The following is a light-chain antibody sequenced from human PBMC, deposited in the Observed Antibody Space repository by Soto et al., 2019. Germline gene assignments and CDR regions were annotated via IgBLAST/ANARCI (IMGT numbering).Light chain of an antibody. Sequence: ESVLAQSPATLSLSPGERATLSCRATQSVSSYLAWYQQKPGQAPRLLIYDASNRATGIPARFSGSGSGTDFTLTISSPEPEDFAVYYCQQRSNWPWTFGQGTKVDIK. V-gene: IGKV3-11*01. J-gene: IGKJ1*01. CDR3: QQRSNWPWT. CDR2: DAS. CDR1: QSVSSY.